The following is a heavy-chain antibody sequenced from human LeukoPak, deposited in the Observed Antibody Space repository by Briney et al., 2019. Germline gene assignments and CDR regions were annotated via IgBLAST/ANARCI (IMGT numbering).Heavy chain of an antibody. Sequence: TGGSLRLSCAASGFTFSSYWMSWVRQAPGKGLEWVANIKQDGSEKYYVDSVKGRFTISRDNAKNSLYLQMNSLRAEDTAVYYCAKGELEYSSSLDDAFDIWGQGTMVTVSS. CDR3: AKGELEYSSSLDDAFDI. CDR2: IKQDGSEK. V-gene: IGHV3-7*03. CDR1: GFTFSSYW. D-gene: IGHD6-6*01. J-gene: IGHJ3*02.